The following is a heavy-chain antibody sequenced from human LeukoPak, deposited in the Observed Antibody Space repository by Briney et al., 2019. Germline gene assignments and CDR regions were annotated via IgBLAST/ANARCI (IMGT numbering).Heavy chain of an antibody. CDR3: AREHDYGDYRVRYFDY. D-gene: IGHD4-17*01. Sequence: GGSLRLSCAASGFTFSSYGMHWVRQAPGKGLEWVAVIWYDGSNKYYADSVKGRFTISRDNSENTLYLQMNSLRAEDTAVYYCAREHDYGDYRVRYFDYWGQGTLVTVSS. CDR1: GFTFSSYG. CDR2: IWYDGSNK. J-gene: IGHJ4*02. V-gene: IGHV3-33*01.